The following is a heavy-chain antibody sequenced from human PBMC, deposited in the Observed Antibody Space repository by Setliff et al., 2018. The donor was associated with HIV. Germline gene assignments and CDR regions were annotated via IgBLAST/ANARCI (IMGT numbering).Heavy chain of an antibody. V-gene: IGHV3-23*01. D-gene: IGHD6-6*01. CDR2: ILSTGERT. Sequence: GGSLRLSCAASGFTFSNYAMSWVRQAPGEGLEWVSAILSTGERTFYADSVKRRFTISRDKSKNTVFLQMNGLRVEDTAVYYCANSPARPPFDCWGQGALVTVSS. CDR3: ANSPARPPFDC. CDR1: GFTFSNYA. J-gene: IGHJ4*02.